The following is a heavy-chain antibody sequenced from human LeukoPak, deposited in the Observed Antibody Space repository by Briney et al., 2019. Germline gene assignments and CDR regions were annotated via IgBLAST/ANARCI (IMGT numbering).Heavy chain of an antibody. CDR1: GFTFSSYG. CDR2: ISYDGSNK. CDR3: AKYSGSYFDY. D-gene: IGHD1-26*01. V-gene: IGHV3-30*18. Sequence: PGGPLRLSCAASGFTFSSYGMHWVRQAPGKGLEWVAVISYDGSNKYYADSVKGRFTISRDNSKNTLYLQMNSLRAEDTAVYYCAKYSGSYFDYWGQGTLVTVSS. J-gene: IGHJ4*02.